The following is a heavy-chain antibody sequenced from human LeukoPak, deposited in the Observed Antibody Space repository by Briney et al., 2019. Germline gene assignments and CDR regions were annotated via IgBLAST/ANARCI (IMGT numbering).Heavy chain of an antibody. CDR2: ISSSSSTI. V-gene: IGHV3-48*01. D-gene: IGHD3-3*01. CDR1: GFTFSSYS. Sequence: GGSLRLSCAASGFTFSSYSMNWVRQAPGKGLEWVSYISSSSSTIYYADSVKGRFTISRDNANNSLYLQMNSLRAEDTAVYYCARVGPIFGPSANAFDIWGQGTMVTVSS. CDR3: ARVGPIFGPSANAFDI. J-gene: IGHJ3*02.